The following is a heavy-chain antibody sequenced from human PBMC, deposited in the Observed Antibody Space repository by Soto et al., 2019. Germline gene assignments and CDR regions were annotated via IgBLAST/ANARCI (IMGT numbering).Heavy chain of an antibody. D-gene: IGHD3-10*01. Sequence: LRLSCAASGFTFSSYWMSWVRQAPGKGLEWVANIKQDGSEKYYVDSVKGRFTISRDNAKNSLYLQMNSLRAEDTAVYYCARDLYYYGSGSYSFFDYWGQGTLVTVSS. V-gene: IGHV3-7*01. CDR2: IKQDGSEK. CDR1: GFTFSSYW. J-gene: IGHJ4*02. CDR3: ARDLYYYGSGSYSFFDY.